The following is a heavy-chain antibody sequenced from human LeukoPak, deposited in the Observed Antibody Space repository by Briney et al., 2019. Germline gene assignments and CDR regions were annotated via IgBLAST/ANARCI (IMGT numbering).Heavy chain of an antibody. V-gene: IGHV3-30-3*01. D-gene: IGHD2-2*01. CDR1: GFTFSSYA. CDR2: ISYDGSNK. J-gene: IGHJ4*02. Sequence: GGSLRLSCAASGFTFSSYAIHWVRQAPGKGLEWVAVISYDGSNKYYADSVKGRFTISRDNSKNTLYLQMNSLRTEDTAVYYCARGLGVPAAIFSDFGYWGRGTLVTVSS. CDR3: ARGLGVPAAIFSDFGY.